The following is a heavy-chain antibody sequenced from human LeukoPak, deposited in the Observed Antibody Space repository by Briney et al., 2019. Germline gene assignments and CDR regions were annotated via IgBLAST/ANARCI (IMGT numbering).Heavy chain of an antibody. Sequence: PGGSLRLSRAASGFTFSSYTMNWVRQAPGKGLEWVPSISSSGYYIYYADSVKGRFTISRDNAKNSLFLQMNSLRAEDTAVYYCARDIATAGHLAFDYWGQGTLVTVSS. CDR1: GFTFSSYT. J-gene: IGHJ4*02. CDR2: ISSSGYYI. CDR3: ARDIATAGHLAFDY. V-gene: IGHV3-21*01. D-gene: IGHD6-13*01.